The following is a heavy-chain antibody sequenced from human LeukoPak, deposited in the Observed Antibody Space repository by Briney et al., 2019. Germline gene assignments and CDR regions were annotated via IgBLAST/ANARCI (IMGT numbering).Heavy chain of an antibody. CDR1: GLTFSSHW. J-gene: IGHJ3*02. CDR2: IYSGGST. Sequence: PGGSLRLSCAASGLTFSSHWMHWVRRAPGKGLEWVSVIYSGGSTYYADSVKGRFTFSRDNSKNTLYLQMNSLRAEDTAVYYCARGVGQDAFDIWGQGTMVTVSS. CDR3: ARGVGQDAFDI. V-gene: IGHV3-53*01. D-gene: IGHD1-26*01.